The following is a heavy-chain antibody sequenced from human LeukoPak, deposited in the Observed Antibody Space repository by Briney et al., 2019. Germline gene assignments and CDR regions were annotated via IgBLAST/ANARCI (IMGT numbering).Heavy chain of an antibody. CDR2: IYYSGST. CDR1: GGSISSSSYY. D-gene: IGHD2-2*01. Sequence: PSETLSLTCTVSGGSISSSSYYWGWIRQPPGKGLEWIGSIYYSGSTYYNPSLKSRVTISVDTSKNQFSLTLSSVTAADTAVYYCARDAGYCSSTSCRALDWFDPWGQGTLVTVSS. V-gene: IGHV4-39*02. J-gene: IGHJ5*02. CDR3: ARDAGYCSSTSCRALDWFDP.